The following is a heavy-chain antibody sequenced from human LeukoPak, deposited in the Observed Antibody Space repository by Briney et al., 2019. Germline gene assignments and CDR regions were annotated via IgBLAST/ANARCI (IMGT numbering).Heavy chain of an antibody. V-gene: IGHV4-59*08. CDR2: IYYSGST. CDR1: GGSISSYY. J-gene: IGHJ4*02. Sequence: SETLSLTCTVSGGSISSYYWSWIRQPPGKGLEWIGYIYYSGSTNYNPSLKSRVTISVDTSKNQFSLKLSSVAAADTAVYYCARLWFREFSFDYWGQGTLVTVSS. D-gene: IGHD3-10*01. CDR3: ARLWFREFSFDY.